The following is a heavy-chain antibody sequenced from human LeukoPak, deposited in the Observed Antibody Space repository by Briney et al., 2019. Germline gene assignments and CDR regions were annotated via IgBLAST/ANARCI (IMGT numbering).Heavy chain of an antibody. CDR1: GFTFSSYS. CDR2: ISSSSSYI. D-gene: IGHD5-18*01. J-gene: IGHJ3*02. V-gene: IGHV3-21*01. Sequence: GGSLRLSCAASGFTFSSYSMNWVRQAPGKGLEWVSSISSSSSYIYYADSVKGRFTTSRDNAKNSLYLQMNSLRAEDTAVYYCARDRIQLWLDAFDIWGQGTMVTVSS. CDR3: ARDRIQLWLDAFDI.